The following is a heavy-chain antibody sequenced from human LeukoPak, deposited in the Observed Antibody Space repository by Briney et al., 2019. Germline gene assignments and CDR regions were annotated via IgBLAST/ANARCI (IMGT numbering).Heavy chain of an antibody. CDR2: ISGSGGST. V-gene: IGHV3-23*01. D-gene: IGHD3-22*01. J-gene: IGHJ4*02. CDR1: GFAFSSFW. CDR3: AKPDNYYDSSGYYYSSEN. Sequence: PGGSLRLSCATSGFAFSSFWMSWVRQAPGKGLEWVSAISGSGGSTYYADSVKGRFTISRDNSKNTLYLQMNSLRAEDTAVYYCAKPDNYYDSSGYYYSSENWGQGTLVTVSS.